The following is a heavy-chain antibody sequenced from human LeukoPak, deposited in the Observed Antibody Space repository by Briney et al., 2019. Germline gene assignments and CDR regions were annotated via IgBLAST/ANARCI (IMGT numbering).Heavy chain of an antibody. J-gene: IGHJ4*02. D-gene: IGHD3-10*01. Sequence: TGGSLRLSCAASGFTFNNYAMNWVRQAPGKGLEWVSVISGSGGTTYYADSVKGRFTISRDNSKNTLYLQMNSLRAEDTAVYYCAKTGGPWDWGQGTLVIVSS. V-gene: IGHV3-23*01. CDR2: ISGSGGTT. CDR3: AKTGGPWD. CDR1: GFTFNNYA.